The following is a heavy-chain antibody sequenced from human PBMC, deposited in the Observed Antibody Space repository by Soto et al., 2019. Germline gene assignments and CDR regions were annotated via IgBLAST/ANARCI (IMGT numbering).Heavy chain of an antibody. V-gene: IGHV3-23*01. J-gene: IGHJ4*02. CDR1: GFTFSTSV. D-gene: IGHD3-22*01. CDR3: ATSYSGYYYSFAY. Sequence: EVQLLESGGGLVQPGGSLRLSCAASGFTFSTSVMSWVRQAPGKGLEWVSSTSASGGNTYYADSVKGRFTISRDNSKNTLYLQVNSLTAEDTALYYCATSYSGYYYSFAYWGQGTLVTVSS. CDR2: TSASGGNT.